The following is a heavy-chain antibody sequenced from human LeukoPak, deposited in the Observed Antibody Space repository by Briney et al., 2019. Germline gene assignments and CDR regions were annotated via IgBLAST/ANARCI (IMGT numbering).Heavy chain of an antibody. CDR1: GGPISSGDYY. Sequence: PSETLSLTCTVSGGPISSGDYYWSWIRQPPGKGLEWIGYIYYSGSTYYNPSLKSRVTISVDTSKNQFSLKLSSVTAADTAVYYCAGAEIAAAGTFDYWGQGTLVTVSS. V-gene: IGHV4-30-4*01. CDR2: IYYSGST. D-gene: IGHD6-13*01. CDR3: AGAEIAAAGTFDY. J-gene: IGHJ4*02.